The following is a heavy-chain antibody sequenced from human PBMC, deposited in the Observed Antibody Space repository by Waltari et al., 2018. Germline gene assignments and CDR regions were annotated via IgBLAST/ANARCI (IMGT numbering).Heavy chain of an antibody. V-gene: IGHV4-4*02. CDR1: GDSISSSYW. J-gene: IGHJ4*02. Sequence: QLQLQESGPGLVKPSGTLSLTSTVSGDSISSSYWWRWVRQPPGKGRESIGQIQCSGRTNYNPSLESRVTISLETSNNQFSLKVTSATASDTAVYYCARDRGRGLYLDSWGQGALVTVSP. CDR3: ARDRGRGLYLDS. D-gene: IGHD2-15*01. CDR2: IQCSGRT.